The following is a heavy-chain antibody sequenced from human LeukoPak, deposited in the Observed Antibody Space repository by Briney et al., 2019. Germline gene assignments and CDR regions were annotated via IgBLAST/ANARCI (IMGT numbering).Heavy chain of an antibody. V-gene: IGHV4-34*01. CDR3: ARGRLAPRSGGGRDYYYGMDV. CDR1: GGSIGAYY. Sequence: PSETLSLTCTVYGGSIGAYYWSWIRQPPGKGLEWIGQINHSGGTNYNPSLKSRVTISVDSSKDQFSLKLTSVTAADTAVYYCARGRLAPRSGGGRDYYYGMDVWSQGTTVTVSS. CDR2: INHSGGT. D-gene: IGHD2-15*01. J-gene: IGHJ6*02.